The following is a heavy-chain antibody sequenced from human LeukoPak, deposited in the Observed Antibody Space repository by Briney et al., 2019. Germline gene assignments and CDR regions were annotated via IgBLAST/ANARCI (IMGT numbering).Heavy chain of an antibody. J-gene: IGHJ3*02. CDR3: ARALTYYDFWRTHAFDI. V-gene: IGHV1-2*02. D-gene: IGHD3-3*01. CDR2: INPNSGGT. CDR1: GYTFTGYY. Sequence: GASVTVSCKASGYTFTGYYMHWVRQAPGQGLEWMGWINPNSGGTNYAQKFQGRVTMTRDTSISTAYMELSRLRSDDTAVYYCARALTYYDFWRTHAFDIWGQGTMVTVSS.